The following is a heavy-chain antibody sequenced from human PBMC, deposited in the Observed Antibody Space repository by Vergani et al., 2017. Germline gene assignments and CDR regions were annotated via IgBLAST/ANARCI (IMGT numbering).Heavy chain of an antibody. D-gene: IGHD6-19*01. V-gene: IGHV3-23*01. J-gene: IGHJ4*02. CDR3: AKNKRVAGRSPTWYFDY. Sequence: EVQLLESGGGLVQPGGSLRLSCAASGFTFSSYAMSWVRQAPGKVLEWVSAISGSGGSTYYADSVKGRFTISRDNSKNTLYLQMNSLRAEDTAVYYCAKNKRVAGRSPTWYFDYWGQGTLVTVSS. CDR2: ISGSGGST. CDR1: GFTFSSYA.